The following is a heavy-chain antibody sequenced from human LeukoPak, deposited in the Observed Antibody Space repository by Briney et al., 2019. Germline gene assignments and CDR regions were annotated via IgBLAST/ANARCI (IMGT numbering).Heavy chain of an antibody. D-gene: IGHD6-13*01. Sequence: SETLSLTCTVSGGSISSYYWSWIRQPPGKGLEWIGYIYTSGSTNYNPSLKSRVTISVDTSKNQFSLKLSSVTAADTAVYYCASTSRIAAAGSRAAEYFQHWGQGTLVTVSP. CDR2: IYTSGST. V-gene: IGHV4-4*09. CDR3: ASTSRIAAAGSRAAEYFQH. CDR1: GGSISSYY. J-gene: IGHJ1*01.